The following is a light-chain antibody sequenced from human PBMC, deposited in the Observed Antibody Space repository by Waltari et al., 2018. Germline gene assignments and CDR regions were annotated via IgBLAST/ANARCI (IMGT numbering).Light chain of an antibody. Sequence: EIVLTQSPGTLSLSPGERATLPFRASQAVSRFLAWYQQKPGQAPRLLIYDTSTRATGIPDRFSGSGSGTDFSLTISRLEPEDFAVYYCQKYGSLPATFGQGTKVEIK. CDR3: QKYGSLPAT. CDR2: DTS. V-gene: IGKV3-20*01. CDR1: QAVSRF. J-gene: IGKJ1*01.